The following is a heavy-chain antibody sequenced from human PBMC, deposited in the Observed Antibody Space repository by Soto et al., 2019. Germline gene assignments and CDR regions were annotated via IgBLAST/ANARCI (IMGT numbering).Heavy chain of an antibody. D-gene: IGHD6-13*01. CDR1: GSTFSSFT. V-gene: IGHV3-21*01. Sequence: GGSLRLSCAASGSTFSSFTMNWVRRAPGKGLEWVSTISSNSAYIYYTDALRGRFTISRDNAKNSLHLQMNSLRAEDTAVYYCTRDASRDSSARGWFDPWGPGTLVTVSS. CDR2: ISSNSAYI. CDR3: TRDASRDSSARGWFDP. J-gene: IGHJ5*02.